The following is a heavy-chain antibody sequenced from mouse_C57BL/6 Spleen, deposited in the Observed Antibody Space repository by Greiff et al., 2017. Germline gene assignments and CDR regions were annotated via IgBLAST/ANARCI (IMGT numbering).Heavy chain of an antibody. Sequence: VQLQQSGPELVKPGASVKIPCKASGYTFTDYNMDWVKQSHGKSLEWIGDINPNNGGTIYNQKFKGKATLTVDKSSSTAYMELRSLTSEDTAVYYCARGTYGYDGSYWYFDVWGTGTTVTVSS. J-gene: IGHJ1*03. D-gene: IGHD2-2*01. CDR1: GYTFTDYN. CDR2: INPNNGGT. V-gene: IGHV1-18*01. CDR3: ARGTYGYDGSYWYFDV.